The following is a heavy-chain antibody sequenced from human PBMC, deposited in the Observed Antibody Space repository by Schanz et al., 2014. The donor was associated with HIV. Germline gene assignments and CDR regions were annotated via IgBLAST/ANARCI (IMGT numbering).Heavy chain of an antibody. Sequence: QVQLVQSGAEVKKPGSSVKVSCKASGGLFSYHAINWVRQAPGQGLEWMGGIIPIFATPNYAQKFQGRVTITADESTSTAYMELSSLRSADTAVYFCARAAFSSEYYYGMDVWGQGTTVTVSS. CDR3: ARAAFSSEYYYGMDV. D-gene: IGHD3-3*02. V-gene: IGHV1-69*01. J-gene: IGHJ6*02. CDR2: IIPIFATP. CDR1: GGLFSYHA.